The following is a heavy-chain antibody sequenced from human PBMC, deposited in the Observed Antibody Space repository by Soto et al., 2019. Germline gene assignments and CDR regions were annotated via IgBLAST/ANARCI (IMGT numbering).Heavy chain of an antibody. CDR2: INESGST. D-gene: IGHD1-1*01. CDR1: GQSFSGHS. Sequence: QVQLQQWGAGLVKPSETLSLSCAVYGQSFSGHSWAWIRQSPGKGLEWIGEINESGSTYYNPSLKRSVTISADPSKNPFPLKLSSVSAAAKAVYFCARGSGIVALPGELEDVNYDYWGQGTLVNVSS. V-gene: IGHV4-34*01. J-gene: IGHJ4*02. CDR3: ARGSGIVALPGELEDVNYDY.